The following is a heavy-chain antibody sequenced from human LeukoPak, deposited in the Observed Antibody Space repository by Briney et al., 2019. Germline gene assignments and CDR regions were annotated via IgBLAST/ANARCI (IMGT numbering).Heavy chain of an antibody. Sequence: ASVKVSCKSSGYTFSDYYMHWVRQAPGQGLEWMGWINPKRGDTSYAQKFQGRVTMTRDTSNNTAYMTLSTLRFDDTAIYYCAIIGPTADWVDPWGQGTLVTVAS. D-gene: IGHD2/OR15-2a*01. CDR2: INPKRGDT. CDR3: AIIGPTADWVDP. J-gene: IGHJ5*02. V-gene: IGHV1-2*02. CDR1: GYTFSDYY.